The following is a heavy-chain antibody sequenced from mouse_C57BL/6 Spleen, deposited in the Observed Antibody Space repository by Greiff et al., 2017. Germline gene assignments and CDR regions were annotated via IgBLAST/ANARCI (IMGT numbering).Heavy chain of an antibody. D-gene: IGHD2-1*01. CDR2: IDPSDSYT. CDR1: GYTFTSYW. J-gene: IGHJ2*01. Sequence: QVQLQQSGAELVRPGTSVKLSCKASGYTFTSYWMHWVKQRPGQGLEWIGVIDPSDSYTNYNQKFKGKATLTVDTSSSTAYMQLSSLTSEDSAVYYCARRGWYPHYFDYWGQGTTLTVSS. CDR3: ARRGWYPHYFDY. V-gene: IGHV1-59*01.